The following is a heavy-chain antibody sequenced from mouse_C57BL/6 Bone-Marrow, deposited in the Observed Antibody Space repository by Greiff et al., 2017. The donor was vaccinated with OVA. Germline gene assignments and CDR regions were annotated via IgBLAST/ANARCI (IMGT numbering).Heavy chain of an antibody. J-gene: IGHJ2*01. CDR2: IYPRSGNT. V-gene: IGHV1-81*01. CDR3: ANSPYYYGSSPSDY. D-gene: IGHD1-1*01. Sequence: VQLQQSGAELARPGASVKLSCKASGFTFTSYGISWVKQSTGQGLEWIGEIYPRSGNTYYNEKFKGKATLTADKSSSTAYMELRSLTSEDSAVYFCANSPYYYGSSPSDYWGQGTTLTVSS. CDR1: GFTFTSYG.